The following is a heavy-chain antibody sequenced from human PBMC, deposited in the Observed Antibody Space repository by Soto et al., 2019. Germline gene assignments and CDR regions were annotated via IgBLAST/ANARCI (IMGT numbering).Heavy chain of an antibody. Sequence: QVQLVQSGAEVKKPGSSVKVSCKASGGTFSSYAISWVRQAPGQGLEWMGGIIPIFGTANYAQKFQGRVTITADESTSTAYRELRRLRSEDTAVYYCARERSTAAGLDYWGQGTLVTVSS. D-gene: IGHD6-13*01. V-gene: IGHV1-69*12. CDR1: GGTFSSYA. CDR2: IIPIFGTA. CDR3: ARERSTAAGLDY. J-gene: IGHJ4*02.